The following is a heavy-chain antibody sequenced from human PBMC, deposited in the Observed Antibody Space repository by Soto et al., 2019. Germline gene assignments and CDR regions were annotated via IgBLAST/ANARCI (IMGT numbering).Heavy chain of an antibody. D-gene: IGHD1-26*01. CDR3: ASYDTSGSYPNWFDP. Sequence: GGSLRLSCAASGFTFSSYWMHWVRQAPGKGLVWVSRINSDGSSTSYADSVKGRFTISRDNAKNTLYLQMNSLRAEDTAVYYCASYDTSGSYPNWFDPWGQGTLVTVS. CDR2: INSDGSST. CDR1: GFTFSSYW. V-gene: IGHV3-74*01. J-gene: IGHJ5*02.